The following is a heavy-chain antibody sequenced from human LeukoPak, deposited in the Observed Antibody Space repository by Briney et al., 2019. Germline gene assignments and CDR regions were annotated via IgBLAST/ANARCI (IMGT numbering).Heavy chain of an antibody. J-gene: IGHJ4*02. V-gene: IGHV3-74*01. D-gene: IGHD3-22*01. Sequence: PGGSLRLSCAASGFTFSSYWMHWVRQAPGKGLVWVSRINTDGSITSYADSVKGRFTISRDNAKNTLYLQMNSLRAEDTAVYYCAKGITMIVVGELDYWGQGTLVTVSS. CDR2: INTDGSIT. CDR1: GFTFSSYW. CDR3: AKGITMIVVGELDY.